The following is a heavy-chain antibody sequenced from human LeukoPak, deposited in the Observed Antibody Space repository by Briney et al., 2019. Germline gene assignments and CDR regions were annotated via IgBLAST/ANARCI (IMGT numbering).Heavy chain of an antibody. D-gene: IGHD3-3*01. V-gene: IGHV4-59*08. Sequence: SETLSLTCTVSGGSISSYYWSWIRQPPGKGLEWIGYIYYSGSTNYNPSLKSRVTISVDTSKNQFSLKLSSVTAADTAVYYCARHFLGSYDAFDIWGQGTMVTVSS. J-gene: IGHJ3*02. CDR1: GGSISSYY. CDR3: ARHFLGSYDAFDI. CDR2: IYYSGST.